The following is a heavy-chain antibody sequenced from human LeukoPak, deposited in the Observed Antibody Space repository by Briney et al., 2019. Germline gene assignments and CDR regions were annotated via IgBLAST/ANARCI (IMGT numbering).Heavy chain of an antibody. Sequence: PGGSLRLSCAASGFTFSTYAMSWVRQAPGKGLEWVSGISSSGGNTNYADSVKGRFTISRDNSKNTLYLQMNSLRPEDTAVYYCARLSRSGITMDPNPEVDYWGQGTLVTVSS. D-gene: IGHD3-10*01. CDR2: ISSSGGNT. CDR3: ARLSRSGITMDPNPEVDY. V-gene: IGHV3-23*01. CDR1: GFTFSTYA. J-gene: IGHJ4*02.